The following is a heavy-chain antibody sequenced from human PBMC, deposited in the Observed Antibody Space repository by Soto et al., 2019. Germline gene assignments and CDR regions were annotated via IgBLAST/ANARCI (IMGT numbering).Heavy chain of an antibody. Sequence: ASVKVSCKASGYTFTSHGISWLRQAPGQGLEWMGWISAYNGNTNYAQKLQGRVTMTTDTSTSTAYMELRSLRSDDTAVYYCARDLLQYSSSFYYYYYYMDVWGKGTTVTVSS. D-gene: IGHD6-13*01. CDR3: ARDLLQYSSSFYYYYYYMDV. CDR2: ISAYNGNT. CDR1: GYTFTSHG. V-gene: IGHV1-18*01. J-gene: IGHJ6*03.